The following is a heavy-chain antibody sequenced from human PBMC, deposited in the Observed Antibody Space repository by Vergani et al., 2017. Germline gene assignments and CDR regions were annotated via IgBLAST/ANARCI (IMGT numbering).Heavy chain of an antibody. Sequence: EVQLVQSGAEVKKPGESLQISCQGSGYSITNYWIAWVRQRPGKGLEWMGIIYAGDSDVRYSPSFQGQVTLSVDKSLSTAYLQWSSLKASDTAAYYCAKTHDFSSLYSSYKLFAPWGQGTQVAVSS. D-gene: IGHD3-3*01. CDR2: IYAGDSDV. CDR3: AKTHDFSSLYSSYKLFAP. V-gene: IGHV5-51*03. J-gene: IGHJ5*02. CDR1: GYSITNYW.